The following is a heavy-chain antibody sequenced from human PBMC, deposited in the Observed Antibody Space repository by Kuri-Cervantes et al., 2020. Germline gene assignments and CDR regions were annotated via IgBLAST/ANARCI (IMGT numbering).Heavy chain of an antibody. CDR2: ISYDGSNK. Sequence: GGSLRLSCAASAFTFSSYGMHWVRQAPGKGLEWVAVISYDGSNKYYADSVKGRFTISRDNSKNTLYLQMNSLRAEDTAVYYCARSRGIGTQLPYYYYGMDVWGQGTTVTVSS. CDR1: AFTFSSYG. V-gene: IGHV3-30*03. CDR3: ARSRGIGTQLPYYYYGMDV. J-gene: IGHJ6*02. D-gene: IGHD6-13*01.